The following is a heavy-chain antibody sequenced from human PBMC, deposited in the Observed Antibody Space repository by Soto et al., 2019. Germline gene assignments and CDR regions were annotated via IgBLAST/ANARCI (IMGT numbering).Heavy chain of an antibody. CDR2: INPNSGGT. J-gene: IGHJ4*02. CDR1: GYTFSDYY. V-gene: IGHV1-2*02. Sequence: ASVKVSCKASGYTFSDYYIHWVRQAPGQGLEWMGWINPNSGGTKYAPKFQGGVTMTRDTSITTAYMELSRLRSGDTAVYYCARGPATAKPEGVDFWGQGTLVTVSS. D-gene: IGHD1-1*01. CDR3: ARGPATAKPEGVDF.